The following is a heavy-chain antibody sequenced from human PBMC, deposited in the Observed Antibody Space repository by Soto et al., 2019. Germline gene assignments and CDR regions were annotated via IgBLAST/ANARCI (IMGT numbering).Heavy chain of an antibody. Sequence: QVQLVESGGDLVQPGRSLRLSCAASGLTFSTSIMHWVRQTPGKGLEWIAFISGDATSKIYTDSLKGRFTISRDNSKNTLYLEMNSLTAEDTGVYYCAREEDSSGHAGTFQHWGQGTLVTVST. J-gene: IGHJ1*01. CDR2: ISGDATSK. CDR1: GLTFSTSI. CDR3: AREEDSSGHAGTFQH. D-gene: IGHD3-22*01. V-gene: IGHV3-30-3*01.